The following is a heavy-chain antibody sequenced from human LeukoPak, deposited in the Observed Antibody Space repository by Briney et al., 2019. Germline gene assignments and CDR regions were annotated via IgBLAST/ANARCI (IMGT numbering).Heavy chain of an antibody. CDR3: TTVGDYDYCDY. J-gene: IGHJ4*02. CDR1: GFTFNNAW. D-gene: IGHD5-12*01. Sequence: PGGSLRLSCAASGFTFNNAWMNWVRQAPGKGLEWVGRIKSKTEGGTTVYAATVKGRFTISRDDSKNMLYLQMNSLKTEDTGVYYCTTVGDYDYCDYWGQGTLITVSS. V-gene: IGHV3-15*01. CDR2: IKSKTEGGTT.